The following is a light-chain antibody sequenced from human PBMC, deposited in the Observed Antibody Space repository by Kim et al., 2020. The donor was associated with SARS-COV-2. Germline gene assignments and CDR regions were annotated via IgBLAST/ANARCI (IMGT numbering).Light chain of an antibody. J-gene: IGLJ1*01. CDR2: SNN. CDR3: AAWDDSLNIYV. V-gene: IGLV1-44*01. CDR1: SSNIGSNT. Sequence: ELTQPPSASGTPGQRVTISCSGSSSNIGSNTVNWYQQVPGTAPKLLIYSNNQRPSGVPDRFSGSKSGTSASLAISGPQSEDEADYYCAAWDDSLNIYV.